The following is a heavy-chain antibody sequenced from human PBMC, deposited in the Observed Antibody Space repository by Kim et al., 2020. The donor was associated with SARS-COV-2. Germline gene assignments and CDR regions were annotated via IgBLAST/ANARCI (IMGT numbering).Heavy chain of an antibody. V-gene: IGHV1-3*01. D-gene: IGHD3-10*01. J-gene: IGHJ3*02. Sequence: QKFQGRVTITRDTAASTAYMELSSLRSEDTAVYYCARDQGVLWFGEPLGIWGQGTMVTVSS. CDR3: ARDQGVLWFGEPLGI.